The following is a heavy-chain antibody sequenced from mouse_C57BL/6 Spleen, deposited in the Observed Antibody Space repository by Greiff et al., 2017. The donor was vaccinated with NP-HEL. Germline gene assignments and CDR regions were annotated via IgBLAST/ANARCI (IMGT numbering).Heavy chain of an antibody. V-gene: IGHV1-15*01. CDR3: TRVSGTGPWFAY. J-gene: IGHJ3*01. CDR2: IDPETGGT. CDR1: GYTFTDYE. D-gene: IGHD4-1*01. Sequence: VQLVESGAELVRPGASVTLSCKASGYTFTDYEMHWVKQTPVHGLEWIGAIDPETGGTAYNQKFKGKAILTADKSSSTAYMELRSLTSEDSAVYYCTRVSGTGPWFAYWGQGTLVTVSA.